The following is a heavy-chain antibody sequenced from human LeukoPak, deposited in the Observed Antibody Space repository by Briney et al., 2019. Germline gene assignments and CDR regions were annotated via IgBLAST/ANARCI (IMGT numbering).Heavy chain of an antibody. D-gene: IGHD3-3*01. CDR3: ARDEVDTIFGVVITSYGMDV. CDR1: GFTFSSYG. CDR2: IWYDGSNK. Sequence: PGGSLRLSCAASGFTFSSYGMHWVRQAPGKGLEWVAVIWYDGSNKYYADSVKGRFTISRDNSKNTLCLQMNSLRAEDTAVYYCARDEVDTIFGVVITSYGMDVWGQGTTVTVSS. J-gene: IGHJ6*02. V-gene: IGHV3-33*01.